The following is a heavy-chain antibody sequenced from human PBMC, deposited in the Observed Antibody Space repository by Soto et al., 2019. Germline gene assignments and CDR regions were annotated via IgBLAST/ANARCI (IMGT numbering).Heavy chain of an antibody. Sequence: QVQLVQSGAEVKRPGSSVRVSCKASGATFTPYAITWVRQAPGQGLEWMGGIIPIFRRVTFAQKFQGRVTITADESTTTAYMEMSTLTSEDTAVYFCASGLYSGSHARYYFYDLDVWGQGTTVTVSS. J-gene: IGHJ6*02. CDR2: IIPIFRRV. D-gene: IGHD1-26*01. CDR1: GATFTPYA. CDR3: ASGLYSGSHARYYFYDLDV. V-gene: IGHV1-69*01.